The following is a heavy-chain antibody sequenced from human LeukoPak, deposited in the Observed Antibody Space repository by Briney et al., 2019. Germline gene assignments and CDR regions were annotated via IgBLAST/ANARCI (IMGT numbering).Heavy chain of an antibody. CDR3: ARYGNAFDY. Sequence: GGSLRLSCAASGFAFSRYGMHWVRQAPGRGLEWVAFIRYDGTNKHYADSVKGRFTISRDNSKHTLYLQMNSLRAEDTAVYYCARYGNAFDYWGQGTLVTISS. J-gene: IGHJ4*02. V-gene: IGHV3-30*02. D-gene: IGHD4-17*01. CDR2: IRYDGTNK. CDR1: GFAFSRYG.